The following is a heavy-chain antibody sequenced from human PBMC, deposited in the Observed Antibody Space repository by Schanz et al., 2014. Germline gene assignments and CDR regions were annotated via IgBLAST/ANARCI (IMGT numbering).Heavy chain of an antibody. J-gene: IGHJ6*02. CDR3: AKGMGYCSGDTCCDCYYYGLDG. D-gene: IGHD2-15*01. CDR2: ISHSGGSK. Sequence: DVQLLESGGGLVQPGGSLRLSCAASGFTFNSYAMTWVRQAPGKGLEWVSSISHSGGSKYYADAVEGRFTMSRDNSANTMYLQMDSMSANDTGLFYCAKGMGYCSGDTCCDCYYYGLDGWGQGTTVTVSS. CDR1: GFTFNSYA. V-gene: IGHV3-23*01.